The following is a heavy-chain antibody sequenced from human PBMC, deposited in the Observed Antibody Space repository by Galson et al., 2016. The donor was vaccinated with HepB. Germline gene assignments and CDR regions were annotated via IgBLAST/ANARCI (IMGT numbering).Heavy chain of an antibody. Sequence: SLRLSCAASGFTFSDFGMHWVRQAPGKGLEWVAVIYYDGSDKFYAESVKGRFTISRDTSKNTLYLQMNSLRAEDTAVYYCATDLNTSGSLASDCWGQGTLVTVSS. CDR2: IYYDGSDK. CDR1: GFTFSDFG. V-gene: IGHV3-33*01. D-gene: IGHD3-10*01. CDR3: ATDLNTSGSLASDC. J-gene: IGHJ4*02.